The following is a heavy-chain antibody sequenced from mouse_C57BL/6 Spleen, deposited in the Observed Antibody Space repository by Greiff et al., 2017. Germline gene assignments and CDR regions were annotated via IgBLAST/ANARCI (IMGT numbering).Heavy chain of an antibody. Sequence: EVKLVESGGGLVKPGGSLKLSCAASGFTFSSYAMSWVRQTPEKRLEWVATISDGGSYTYYPDNVKGRFTISRDNAKNNLYLQMSHLKSEDTAMYYCARANWYFDYWGQGTTRTVSS. CDR2: ISDGGSYT. CDR3: ARANWYFDY. J-gene: IGHJ2*01. CDR1: GFTFSSYA. V-gene: IGHV5-4*03. D-gene: IGHD4-1*01.